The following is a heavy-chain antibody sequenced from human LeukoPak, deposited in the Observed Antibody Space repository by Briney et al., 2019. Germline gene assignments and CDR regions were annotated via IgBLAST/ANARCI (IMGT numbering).Heavy chain of an antibody. CDR2: ISYDGSNK. J-gene: IGHJ4*02. V-gene: IGHV3-30*18. CDR3: AKKTGSSDY. Sequence: GGSLRLSCAASGFTFTRQTMSWVRQAPGKGLEWVAVISYDGSNKYYADSVKGRFTISRDNSKNTLYLQMNSLRAEDTAVYYCAKKTGSSDYWGQGTLVTVSS. CDR1: GFTFTRQT.